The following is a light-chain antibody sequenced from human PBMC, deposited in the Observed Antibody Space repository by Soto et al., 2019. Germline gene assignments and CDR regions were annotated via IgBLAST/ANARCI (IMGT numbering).Light chain of an antibody. CDR1: SSDVGGYKY. CDR3: SSFTSSYSFV. Sequence: QSALTQPASVSGSPGQSIAISCTGTSSDVGGYKYVSWYQQHPGKAPKLLISEVSNRPSGVSDRFSGSTSANTASLTISGLQAEDEADYYCSSFTSSYSFVLGSGTTVTVL. CDR2: EVS. J-gene: IGLJ1*01. V-gene: IGLV2-14*01.